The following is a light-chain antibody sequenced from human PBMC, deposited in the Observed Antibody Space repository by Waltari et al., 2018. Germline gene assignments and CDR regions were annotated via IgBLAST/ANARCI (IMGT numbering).Light chain of an antibody. CDR2: DAS. V-gene: IGKV3-11*01. Sequence: EIVLTQSPATLSLSPGDTATLSCRASQSVGSYLACYQQKPGQPPRLLIYDASNRATGVPASFRGSGSGTDFTLTISSLEAVDFAVSYCQPRSNWTPHTFGQGARLEIK. J-gene: IGKJ2*01. CDR1: QSVGSY. CDR3: QPRSNWTPHT.